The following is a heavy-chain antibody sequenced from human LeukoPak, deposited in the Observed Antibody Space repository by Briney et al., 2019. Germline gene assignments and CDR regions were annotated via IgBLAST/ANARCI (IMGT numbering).Heavy chain of an antibody. Sequence: GGSLRLSCAASGFTFNNYAMHWVRQAPGKGLEWVAVISYDGSSNYYADSVKGRFTISRDNSKNTLYLQMNSLRAEDTAVYYCARDPANSWAMDVWGQGTTVTVSS. J-gene: IGHJ6*02. CDR3: ARDPANSWAMDV. CDR2: ISYDGSSN. D-gene: IGHD4-23*01. V-gene: IGHV3-30-3*01. CDR1: GFTFNNYA.